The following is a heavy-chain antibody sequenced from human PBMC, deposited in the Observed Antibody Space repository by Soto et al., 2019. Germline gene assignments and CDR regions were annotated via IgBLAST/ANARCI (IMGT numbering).Heavy chain of an antibody. J-gene: IGHJ6*03. CDR3: AKDGDFWSGYDYYYYMDA. V-gene: IGHV3-30*18. Sequence: PGGSLRLSCAASGFTFSSYGMHWVRQAPGKGLEWVAVISYDGSNKYYADSVKGRFTISRDNSKNTLYLQMNSLRAEDTAVYYCAKDGDFWSGYDYYYYMDAWGKGTTVTVSS. D-gene: IGHD3-3*01. CDR1: GFTFSSYG. CDR2: ISYDGSNK.